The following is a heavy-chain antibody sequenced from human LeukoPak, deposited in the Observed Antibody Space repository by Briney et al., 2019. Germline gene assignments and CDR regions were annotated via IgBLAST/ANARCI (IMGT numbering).Heavy chain of an antibody. CDR2: ISYDGSNK. CDR1: GFTFSSYG. D-gene: IGHD1-14*01. CDR3: AKFDPGIGRSDVKRYSFDY. Sequence: QPGGSLRLSCAASGFTFSSYGMHWVRQAPGKGLEWVAVISYDGSNKYYADSVKGRFTISRDNSKNTLYLQMNSLRAEDTAVYYCAKFDPGIGRSDVKRYSFDYWGQGTLVTVSS. V-gene: IGHV3-30*18. J-gene: IGHJ4*02.